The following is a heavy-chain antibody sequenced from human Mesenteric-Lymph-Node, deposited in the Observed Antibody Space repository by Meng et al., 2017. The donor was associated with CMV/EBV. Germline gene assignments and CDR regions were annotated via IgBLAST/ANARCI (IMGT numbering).Heavy chain of an antibody. CDR2: ISSSSAYI. J-gene: IGHJ6*02. CDR1: GFIFSNYT. CDR3: ARANLGNFGYYYGMDV. V-gene: IGHV3-21*01. D-gene: IGHD3-10*01. Sequence: GGSLRLSCVASGFIFSNYTINWVRQAPGKGLEWVSSISSSSAYIYYTDSVKGRFTISRDNAKNSLSLQVNSLRAEDTAVYYCARANLGNFGYYYGMDVWGQGTTVTVSS.